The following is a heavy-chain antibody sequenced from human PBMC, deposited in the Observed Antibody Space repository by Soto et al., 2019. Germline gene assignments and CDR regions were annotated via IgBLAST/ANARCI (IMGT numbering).Heavy chain of an antibody. CDR3: ARRLGYCSGGSCAEGWFDP. CDR2: IHPGDSDT. CDR1: GYSFTSYW. D-gene: IGHD2-15*01. V-gene: IGHV5-51*01. J-gene: IGHJ5*02. Sequence: GESLKISCKGSGYSFTSYWIGWVRQMPGKGLEWMGIIHPGDSDTRYSPSFQGQVTISADKSISTAYLQWSSLKASDTAMYYCARRLGYCSGGSCAEGWFDPWGQGTLVTVSS.